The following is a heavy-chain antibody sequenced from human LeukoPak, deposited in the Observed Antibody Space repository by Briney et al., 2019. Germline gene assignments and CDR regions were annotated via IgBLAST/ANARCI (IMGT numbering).Heavy chain of an antibody. CDR2: IYYSGST. CDR1: GGSISSSSYY. D-gene: IGHD2-15*01. J-gene: IGHJ3*02. CDR3: ARNIVVVVAATGDSDAFDI. V-gene: IGHV4-39*07. Sequence: SETLSLTCSVSGGSISSSSYYWGWIRQPPGKGLEWIGSIYYSGSTYYNPSLKSRVTISVDTSKNQFSLKLSSVTAAGTAVYYCARNIVVVVAATGDSDAFDIWGQGTMVTVSS.